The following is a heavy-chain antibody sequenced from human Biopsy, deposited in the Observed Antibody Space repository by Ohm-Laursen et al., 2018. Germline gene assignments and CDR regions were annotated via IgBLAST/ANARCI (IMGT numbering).Heavy chain of an antibody. D-gene: IGHD3-3*01. V-gene: IGHV1-69*10. J-gene: IGHJ4*02. CDR1: GGTFSNYA. CDR3: ATPFQYYDSWGGYPPFDH. Sequence: SVKVSCKPSGGTFSNYAISWVRQAPGEGLEWMGGIIAVSGLVNYAPKFQGRVSITADKSTTTAYMELSNPKSEDTAVYYCATPFQYYDSWGGYPPFDHWGQGTLVTVSS. CDR2: IIAVSGLV.